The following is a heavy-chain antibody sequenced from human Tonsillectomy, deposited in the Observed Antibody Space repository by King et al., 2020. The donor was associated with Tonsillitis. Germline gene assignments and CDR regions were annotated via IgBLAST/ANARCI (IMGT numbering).Heavy chain of an antibody. V-gene: IGHV3-21*01. D-gene: IGHD6-19*01. J-gene: IGHJ3*02. CDR2: ISSSSSYI. CDR1: GFTFSIYS. CDR3: ARLRGVAGDAFDI. Sequence: QLVQSGGGLVKPGGSLRLSCAASGFTFSIYSMNWVRQAPGKGLEWVSSISSSSSYIYYADSVKGRFTISRDNAKNSLYLQMNSLRAEDTAVYYCARLRGVAGDAFDIWGQGTMVTVSS.